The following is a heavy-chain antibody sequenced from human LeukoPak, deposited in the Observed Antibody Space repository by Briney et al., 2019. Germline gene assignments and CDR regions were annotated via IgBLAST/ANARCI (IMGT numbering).Heavy chain of an antibody. J-gene: IGHJ4*02. CDR3: ARLYYYDSSGYFFIN. D-gene: IGHD3-22*01. CDR2: IYHSGST. V-gene: IGHV4-4*02. Sequence: SGTLSLTCAVSGGSISSSNWWSWVRQPPGKGLEWIGEIYHSGSTNYNPSLKSRVTISVDKSKNQFSLKLSSVTAAVTAVYYCARLYYYDSSGYFFINRGQGTLVTVSS. CDR1: GGSISSSNW.